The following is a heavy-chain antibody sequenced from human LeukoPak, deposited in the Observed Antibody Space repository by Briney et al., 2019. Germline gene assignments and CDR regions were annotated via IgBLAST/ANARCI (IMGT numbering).Heavy chain of an antibody. CDR1: GFTFSTYS. Sequence: GGSLRLSCAASGFTFSTYSMNWVRQAPGKGLEWVSSISSGSGYIYHADSVKGRFTISRDNAKNSLYLQMNSLRAEDTAVYYRARDSGSYYAFDYWGQGTLVTVSS. J-gene: IGHJ4*02. CDR2: ISSGSGYI. CDR3: ARDSGSYYAFDY. D-gene: IGHD1-26*01. V-gene: IGHV3-21*01.